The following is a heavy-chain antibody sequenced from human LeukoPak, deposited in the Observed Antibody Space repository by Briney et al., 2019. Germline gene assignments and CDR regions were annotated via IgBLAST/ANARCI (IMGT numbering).Heavy chain of an antibody. CDR3: ARDRRSTSWARDYYMDV. D-gene: IGHD2-2*01. J-gene: IGHJ6*03. Sequence: PSETLSLTCTVSGGSISSGSYYWSWIRQPAGKGLEWIGRIYTSGSTNYNPSLKSRVTISVDTSRNQFSLKLSSVTAADTAVYYCARDRRSTSWARDYYMDVWGKGTTVTVSS. CDR2: IYTSGST. V-gene: IGHV4-61*02. CDR1: GGSISSGSYY.